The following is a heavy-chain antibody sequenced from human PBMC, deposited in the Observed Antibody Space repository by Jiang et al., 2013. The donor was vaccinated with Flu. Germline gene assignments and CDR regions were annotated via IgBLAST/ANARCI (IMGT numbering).Heavy chain of an antibody. V-gene: IGHV3-23*01. CDR3: AKLVDYYDSSGYFDS. CDR1: IHLRSYA. Sequence: QLLEVWGRLGSAWGVPETLLCSLWIHLRSYAMSWVRQAPGKGLEWVSGISGGGDGTYYADSVKGRFTISRDDSKNTLYVQMNSLRAEDTAVYYCAKLVDYYDSSGYFDSWGQGTLVTVSS. J-gene: IGHJ4*02. D-gene: IGHD3-22*01. CDR2: ISGGGDGT.